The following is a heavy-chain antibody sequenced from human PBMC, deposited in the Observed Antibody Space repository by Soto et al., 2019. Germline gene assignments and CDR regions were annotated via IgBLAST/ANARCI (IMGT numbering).Heavy chain of an antibody. CDR2: IIPIFGTA. Sequence: QVQLVQSGAEVKKPGSSVKVSCKASGGTFSSYAISWVRQAPGQGLEWMGGIIPIFGTANYAQKFQGRVTITADKSTSTAYMELSSLRSEDTAVYYCARGYCSSTSCYWSGDYYYGMEVWGQGTTVTVSS. CDR1: GGTFSSYA. V-gene: IGHV1-69*06. J-gene: IGHJ6*02. CDR3: ARGYCSSTSCYWSGDYYYGMEV. D-gene: IGHD2-2*01.